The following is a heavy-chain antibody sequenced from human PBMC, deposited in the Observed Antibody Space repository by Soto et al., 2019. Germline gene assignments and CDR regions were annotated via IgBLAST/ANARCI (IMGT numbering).Heavy chain of an antibody. CDR2: INPNSGGT. V-gene: IGHV1-2*02. D-gene: IGHD3-22*01. CDR1: GYTFTGYY. Sequence: SVKVSCKASGYTFTGYYMHWVRQAPGQGLEWMGWINPNSGGTNYAQKFQGRVTMTRDTSISTACMELSRLRSDDTAVYYCARALGYYYDSSGYYAFYYGMDAWGQGTTVTVSS. CDR3: ARALGYYYDSSGYYAFYYGMDA. J-gene: IGHJ6*02.